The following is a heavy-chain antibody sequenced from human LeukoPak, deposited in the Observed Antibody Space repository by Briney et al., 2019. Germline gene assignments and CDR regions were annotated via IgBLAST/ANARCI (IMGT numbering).Heavy chain of an antibody. V-gene: IGHV1-18*01. J-gene: IGHJ4*02. CDR3: ARVSYYDSSGTADY. Sequence: ASVKVSCKASGYAFTSYGISWVRQAPGQGLEWMGWISAYNGNTNCAQKLQGRVTMTTDTSTSTAYMELRSLRSDDTAVYYCARVSYYDSSGTADYWGQGTLVTVSS. CDR1: GYAFTSYG. CDR2: ISAYNGNT. D-gene: IGHD3-22*01.